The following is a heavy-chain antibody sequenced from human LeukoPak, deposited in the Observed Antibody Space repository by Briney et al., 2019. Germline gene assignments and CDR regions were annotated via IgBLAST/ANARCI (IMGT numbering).Heavy chain of an antibody. Sequence: PGGSLRLSCAASGFTVSSSYMSWVRQAPGKGLEWVSVIYSGGSTYYADSVKGRFTISRDNSKNTLYLQMNSLRAEDTAVYYCASLGEFLAFDIWGQGTMVTVSS. CDR2: IYSGGST. D-gene: IGHD3-3*01. CDR1: GFTVSSSY. J-gene: IGHJ3*02. V-gene: IGHV3-53*01. CDR3: ASLGEFLAFDI.